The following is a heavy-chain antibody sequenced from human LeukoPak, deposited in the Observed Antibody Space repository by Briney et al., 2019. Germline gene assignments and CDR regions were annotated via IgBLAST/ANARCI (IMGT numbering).Heavy chain of an antibody. CDR3: VRLGGSDPFDH. D-gene: IGHD5-12*01. J-gene: IGHJ4*02. Sequence: GGSLRLSCAASGFTFSYYWMYWVRQAPGKGLVWVSRINPDGSTTDYADSVKGRFTISRDNAKNTLDLQMNSLRVEDTAVYYCVRLGGSDPFDHWGQGSLITVSS. CDR2: INPDGSTT. CDR1: GFTFSYYW. V-gene: IGHV3-74*01.